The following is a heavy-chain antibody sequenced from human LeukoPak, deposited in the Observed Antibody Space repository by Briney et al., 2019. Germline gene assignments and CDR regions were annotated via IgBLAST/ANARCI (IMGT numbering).Heavy chain of an antibody. V-gene: IGHV3-48*03. D-gene: IGHD3-10*01. CDR3: ARAHITMVRGVIITGLDY. Sequence: GGSLRLSCAASGFTFSSYEMNWVRQAPGKGLEWVSYISSSGSTIYYADSVKGRFTISRDNAKNSLYLQMNSLRAEDTAVYYCARAHITMVRGVIITGLDYWGQGTLVTVSS. CDR2: ISSSGSTI. CDR1: GFTFSSYE. J-gene: IGHJ4*02.